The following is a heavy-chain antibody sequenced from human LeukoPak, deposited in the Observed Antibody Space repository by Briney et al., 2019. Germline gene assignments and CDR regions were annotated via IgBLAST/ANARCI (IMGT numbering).Heavy chain of an antibody. Sequence: PSETLSLICAVYGGSFSGYYWSWIRQPPGKGLEWIGEINHSGSTNYNPSLKSRVTISVDTSKNQFSLKLSSVTAADTAVYYCARGLNRITMVRGAKPYNWFDPWGQGTLVTVSS. V-gene: IGHV4-34*01. CDR2: INHSGST. CDR3: ARGLNRITMVRGAKPYNWFDP. J-gene: IGHJ5*02. D-gene: IGHD3-10*01. CDR1: GGSFSGYY.